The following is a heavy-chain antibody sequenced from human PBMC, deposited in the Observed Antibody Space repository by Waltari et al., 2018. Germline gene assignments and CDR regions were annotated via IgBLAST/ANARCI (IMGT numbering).Heavy chain of an antibody. V-gene: IGHV3-21*01. D-gene: IGHD4-17*01. J-gene: IGHJ4*02. CDR3: ARYTVTTPVGDY. CDR1: GFTFSSDR. Sequence: EVQLVESGGGLVKPGGSLRLSGAASGFTFSSDRMTWVRQAPGKGLEWVSSSSSSSSYIYYADSVKGRFTISRDNAKNSLYLQMNSLRAEDTAVYYCARYTVTTPVGDYWGQGTLVTVSS. CDR2: SSSSSSYI.